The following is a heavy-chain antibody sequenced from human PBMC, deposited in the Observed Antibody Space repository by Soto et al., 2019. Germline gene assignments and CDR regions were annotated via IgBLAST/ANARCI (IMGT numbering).Heavy chain of an antibody. V-gene: IGHV1-3*01. CDR3: ASPHPRAGTDAFDI. J-gene: IGHJ3*02. CDR2: INAGNGNT. Sequence: WASVKVSCKASGYTFTSYAMHWVRQAPGQRLEWMGWINAGNGNTKYSQKFQGRVTITRDTSASTAYMELSSLRSEDTAVYYCASPHPRAGTDAFDIWGQGTMVTVSS. D-gene: IGHD6-19*01. CDR1: GYTFTSYA.